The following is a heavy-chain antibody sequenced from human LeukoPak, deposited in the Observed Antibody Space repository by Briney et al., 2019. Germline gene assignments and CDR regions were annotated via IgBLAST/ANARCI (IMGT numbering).Heavy chain of an antibody. CDR3: ARELRYPDAFDI. J-gene: IGHJ3*02. Sequence: SSETLSLTCTVSGGSISSGGYYWSWIRQPPGKGLEWIGYIYHSGSTYYNPSLKSRVTISVDRSKNQFSLKLSSVTAADTAVYYCARELRYPDAFDIWGQGTMVTVSS. CDR2: IYHSGST. D-gene: IGHD1-1*01. CDR1: GGSISSGGYY. V-gene: IGHV4-30-2*01.